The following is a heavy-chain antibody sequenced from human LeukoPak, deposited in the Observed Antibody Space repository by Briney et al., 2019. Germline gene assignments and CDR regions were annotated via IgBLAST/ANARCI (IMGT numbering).Heavy chain of an antibody. J-gene: IGHJ4*02. V-gene: IGHV5-51*01. CDR2: IYPGDSDT. D-gene: IGHD6-19*01. Sequence: GGSLKISCKGSGYSFTGYWIGWVRQMPGKGLEWMGIIYPGDSDTRYSPSFQGQVTISADKSISTAYLQWSSLKASDTAMYYCARQTAVAATDYWGQGTLVTVSS. CDR3: ARQTAVAATDY. CDR1: GYSFTGYW.